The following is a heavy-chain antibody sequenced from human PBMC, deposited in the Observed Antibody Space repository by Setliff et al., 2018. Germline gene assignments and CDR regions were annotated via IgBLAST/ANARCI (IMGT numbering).Heavy chain of an antibody. V-gene: IGHV3-53*01. Sequence: GGSLRLSCAASGFTFSSYGMHRVRQAPGKGLEWVSVINPAGGTYYADSVKGRFTIARDNSKNTLSLQMSSLRTEDTAIYFCARDGVFYAMDFWGQGTTVTVSS. CDR3: ARDGVFYAMDF. J-gene: IGHJ6*02. CDR1: GFTFSSYG. D-gene: IGHD3-10*01. CDR2: INPAGGT.